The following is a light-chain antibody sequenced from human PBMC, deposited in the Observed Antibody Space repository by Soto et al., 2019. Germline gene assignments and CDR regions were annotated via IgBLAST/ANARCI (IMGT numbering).Light chain of an antibody. V-gene: IGKV3-15*01. CDR1: QSISDT. J-gene: IGKJ5*01. CDR2: GAS. CDR3: QQRSNWPPSIT. Sequence: EILMTQSPATISVSPGGSATLSCRAIQSISDTLAWYQQKPGQAPRLLIHGASTRATGFPARFSGSGSGTDFTLTISSLEPEDFAVYYCQQRSNWPPSITFCQGTLLEI.